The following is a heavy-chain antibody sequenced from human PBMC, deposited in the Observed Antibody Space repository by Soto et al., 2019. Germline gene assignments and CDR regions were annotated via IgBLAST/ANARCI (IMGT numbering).Heavy chain of an antibody. CDR3: VRDGRQYDYSSGMGGY. Sequence: EVQLVESGGGLVQPGGSLRLSCAASEFTFSNYWMSWVRQAPGKGLEWVTNINEDGGERYYVDSVKGRFTISRDNAKNSLYLEMNSLTVEDTAVYYCVRDGRQYDYSSGMGGYWGQGSLVTVSS. CDR1: EFTFSNYW. D-gene: IGHD3-10*01. V-gene: IGHV3-7*01. J-gene: IGHJ4*02. CDR2: INEDGGER.